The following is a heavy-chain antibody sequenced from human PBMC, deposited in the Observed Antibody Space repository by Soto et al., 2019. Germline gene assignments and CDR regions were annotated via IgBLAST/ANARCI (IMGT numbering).Heavy chain of an antibody. J-gene: IGHJ5*02. D-gene: IGHD3-3*01. Sequence: SGFTFSSYAMSWVRQAPGKGLEWVSAISGSGGSTYYADSVKGRFTISRDNSKNTLYLQMNSLRAEDTAVYYCAKENDFWSGYYRGSWFDPWGQGTLVTVSS. CDR1: GFTFSSYA. V-gene: IGHV3-23*01. CDR3: AKENDFWSGYYRGSWFDP. CDR2: ISGSGGST.